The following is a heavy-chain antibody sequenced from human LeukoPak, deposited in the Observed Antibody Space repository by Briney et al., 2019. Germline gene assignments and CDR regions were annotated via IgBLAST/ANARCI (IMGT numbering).Heavy chain of an antibody. CDR3: ARVVSGTRYEYFQH. D-gene: IGHD1-14*01. CDR2: IIPILGIA. Sequence: SVKVSCKASGGTFSSYAISWVRQAPGQGLEWMGRIIPILGIANYAQKSQGRVTITADKSTSTAYMELSSLRSEDTAVYYCARVVSGTRYEYFQHWGQGTLVTVSS. V-gene: IGHV1-69*04. J-gene: IGHJ1*01. CDR1: GGTFSSYA.